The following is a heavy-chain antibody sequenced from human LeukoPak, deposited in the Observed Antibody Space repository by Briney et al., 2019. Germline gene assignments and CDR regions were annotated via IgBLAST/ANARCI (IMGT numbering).Heavy chain of an antibody. J-gene: IGHJ4*02. D-gene: IGHD5-24*01. CDR3: ARGNVEMATRQLTF. CDR2: IIPIFGTA. V-gene: IGHV1-69*13. Sequence: GASVKVSCKASGYIFTNYGISWVRQAPGQGLEWMGGIIPIFGTANYAQKFQGRVTITADESTSTAYMELSSLRSEDTAVYYCARGNVEMATRQLTFWGQGTLVTVSS. CDR1: GYIFTNYG.